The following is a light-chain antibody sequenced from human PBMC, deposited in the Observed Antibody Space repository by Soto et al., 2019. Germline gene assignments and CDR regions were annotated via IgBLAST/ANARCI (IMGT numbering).Light chain of an antibody. CDR2: RNN. CDR1: SSKFGTDFD. CDR3: QSFDGTLSDVV. V-gene: IGLV1-40*01. J-gene: IGLJ2*01. Sequence: QSVLTQPPSVSGAPGQRVTIPCTESSSKFGTDFDVHWYQQLPGTAPKLLIYRNNNRASGVPDRFSGSRSGTSASLAITGLQAEDEADYYCQSFDGTLSDVVFGGGTKVTVL.